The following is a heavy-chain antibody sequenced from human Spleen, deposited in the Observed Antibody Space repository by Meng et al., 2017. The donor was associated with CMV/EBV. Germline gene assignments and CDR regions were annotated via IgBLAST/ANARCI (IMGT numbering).Heavy chain of an antibody. Sequence: LTAMGTGGSFSRPTYYGMWCRRLPGRGLEWIASIYYSGVTSYNPSLKSRVTISVDASKKQFSLRLTAVTAADSAAYYCASLSAAASLYWGQGTLVTVSS. J-gene: IGHJ4*02. CDR2: IYYSGVT. CDR1: GGSFSRPTYY. D-gene: IGHD6-13*01. V-gene: IGHV4-61*01. CDR3: ASLSAAASLY.